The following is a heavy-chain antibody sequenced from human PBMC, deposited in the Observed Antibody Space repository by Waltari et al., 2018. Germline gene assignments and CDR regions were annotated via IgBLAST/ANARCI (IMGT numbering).Heavy chain of an antibody. J-gene: IGHJ4*02. Sequence: QVQLQESGPGLVKPSETLSLTCSVSGYSISRGYYCGWTRQPPGKGLEWIGSIYHSGITFYNPSLKSRVTISVDTSKNQFSLKLSSVTAADTAVYYCARDTPAPRITGATSVDYWGQGTLVTVSS. CDR2: IYHSGIT. V-gene: IGHV4-38-2*02. D-gene: IGHD1-20*01. CDR1: GYSISRGYY. CDR3: ARDTPAPRITGATSVDY.